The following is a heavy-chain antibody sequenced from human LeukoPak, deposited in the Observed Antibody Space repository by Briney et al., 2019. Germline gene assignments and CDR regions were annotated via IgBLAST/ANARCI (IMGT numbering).Heavy chain of an antibody. V-gene: IGHV3-33*01. CDR1: GFTFRSYA. CDR3: ARVVDTVFDY. Sequence: QPGRSLRLSCAASGFTFRSYAIHWVRQGPGKGLEWVAVIWYDGSHTYYADSVKGRFTISRDNARNTLFLQMNSLRAEDTAVYYCARVVDTVFDYWGQGTLVTVSS. CDR2: IWYDGSHT. J-gene: IGHJ4*02. D-gene: IGHD5-18*01.